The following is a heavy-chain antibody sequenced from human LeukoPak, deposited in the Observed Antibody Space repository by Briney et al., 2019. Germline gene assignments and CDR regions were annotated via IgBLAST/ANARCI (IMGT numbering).Heavy chain of an antibody. Sequence: PGGSLRLSCAASGFTFSDYAMSWVRQAPGKGLEWVSVIYSGGTTYYADSVKGRFTISRDNSKNTLYLQMNSLRAEDTAVYYCARHKKNYDSSGYSTYWYFDLWGRGTLVTVSS. CDR3: ARHKKNYDSSGYSTYWYFDL. J-gene: IGHJ2*01. CDR2: IYSGGTT. CDR1: GFTFSDYA. V-gene: IGHV3-53*01. D-gene: IGHD3-22*01.